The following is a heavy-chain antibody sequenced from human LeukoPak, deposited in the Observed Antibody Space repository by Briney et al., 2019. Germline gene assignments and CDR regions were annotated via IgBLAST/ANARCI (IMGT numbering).Heavy chain of an antibody. CDR3: ARDVYSSGWYYRND. Sequence: PSETLSLTCAVYGGSFSGYYWSWIRQPPGKGLEWIGEINHSGSTNYNPSLKSRVTISVDTSKNQFSLKLSSVTAADTAVYYCARDVYSSGWYYRNDWGQGTLVTVSS. V-gene: IGHV4-34*01. CDR1: GGSFSGYY. D-gene: IGHD6-19*01. J-gene: IGHJ4*02. CDR2: INHSGST.